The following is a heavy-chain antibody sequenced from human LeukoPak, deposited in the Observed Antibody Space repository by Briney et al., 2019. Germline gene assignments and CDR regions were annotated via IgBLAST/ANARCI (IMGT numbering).Heavy chain of an antibody. V-gene: IGHV3-48*01. CDR3: ARNIAVAGKITLDH. J-gene: IGHJ4*02. CDR1: GFTFSSYS. D-gene: IGHD6-19*01. CDR2: ISSRSTTI. Sequence: GGSLRLSCAAPGFTFSSYSMNWVRQAPGKGLEWVSYISSRSTTISHADSVKGRFTISRDNAKNSLYLQMNSLRAEDTAVYYCARNIAVAGKITLDHWGQGTLVTVSS.